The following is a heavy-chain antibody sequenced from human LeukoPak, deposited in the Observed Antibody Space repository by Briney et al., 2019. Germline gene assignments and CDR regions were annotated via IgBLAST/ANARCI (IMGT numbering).Heavy chain of an antibody. J-gene: IGHJ3*02. Sequence: PSETLSLTCTVSGGSISSYYWSWIRQPPGKGLEWIGYIYYSGSTNYNPSLKSRVTISVVTSKNQFSLKLSSVTAADTAVYYCARESNHWNDIPIAFDIWGQGTMVTVSS. CDR1: GGSISSYY. CDR3: ARESNHWNDIPIAFDI. V-gene: IGHV4-59*01. CDR2: IYYSGST. D-gene: IGHD1-1*01.